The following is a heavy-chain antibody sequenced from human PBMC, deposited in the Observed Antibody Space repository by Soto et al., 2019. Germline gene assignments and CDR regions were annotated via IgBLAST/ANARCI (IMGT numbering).Heavy chain of an antibody. CDR1: GFTFSNYA. J-gene: IGHJ4*02. Sequence: QVQLVESGGGVVQPGRSLRLSCAASGFTFSNYALHWVRQAPGKGLEWVAVISDDGSNKYYADSVKGRFTISRDNSKNTLYLQKNSLRAEDTAMYYCARDRFASSWSYFDYWGQGTPVTVSS. V-gene: IGHV3-30-3*01. CDR2: ISDDGSNK. CDR3: ARDRFASSWSYFDY. D-gene: IGHD6-13*01.